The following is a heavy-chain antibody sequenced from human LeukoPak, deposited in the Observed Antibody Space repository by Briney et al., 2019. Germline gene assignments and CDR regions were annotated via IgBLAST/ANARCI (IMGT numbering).Heavy chain of an antibody. J-gene: IGHJ6*03. CDR3: ARDSYDFWSEHYMDV. CDR1: GFTFSDYY. CDR2: ISSSGSTI. Sequence: GGSLRLSCAASGFTFSDYYMSWIRQAPGKGLEGVSYISSSGSTIYYADSVKGRFTISRDNAKNSLYLQMNSLRAEDTAVYYCARDSYDFWSEHYMDVWGKGTTVTVSS. V-gene: IGHV3-11*01. D-gene: IGHD3-3*01.